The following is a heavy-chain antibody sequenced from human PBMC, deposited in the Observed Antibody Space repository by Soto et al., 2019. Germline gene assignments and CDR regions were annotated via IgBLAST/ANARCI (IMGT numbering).Heavy chain of an antibody. CDR2: ISYDGSNK. CDR1: RFNFASDG. CDR3: AKAVVVGATPGLGDYYYYYGMDV. J-gene: IGHJ6*02. D-gene: IGHD1-26*01. V-gene: IGHV3-30*18. Sequence: PWRSLTLSCAASRFNFASDGMHWVSQAPGTGLEWVAVISYDGSNKYYADSVKGRFTISRDNSKNTLYLQMNSLRAEDTAVYYCAKAVVVGATPGLGDYYYYYGMDVWGQGT.